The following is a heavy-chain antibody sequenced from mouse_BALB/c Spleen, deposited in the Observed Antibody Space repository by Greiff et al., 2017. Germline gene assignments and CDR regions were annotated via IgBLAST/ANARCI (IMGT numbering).Heavy chain of an antibody. J-gene: IGHJ3*01. Sequence: DVQLVESGGGLVQPGGSLKLSCAASGFTFSSYGMSWVRQTPDKRLELDATINSNGGSTYYPDSVKGRFTISRDNAKNTLYLQMSSLKSEDTAMYYCARDGYDVAWFAYWGQGTLVTVSA. CDR3: ARDGYDVAWFAY. V-gene: IGHV5-6-3*01. D-gene: IGHD2-2*01. CDR1: GFTFSSYG. CDR2: INSNGGST.